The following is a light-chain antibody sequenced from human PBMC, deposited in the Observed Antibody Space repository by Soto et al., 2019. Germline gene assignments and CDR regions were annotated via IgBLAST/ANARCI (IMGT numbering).Light chain of an antibody. Sequence: IQMTQSPSTLSASVGDRVTITCRASQSISSWLAWYQQKPGKAPKLLIYAASSLQSGVPSRFSGSGSGTDFTLTISSLQPEDFATYYCQQANSFPTFGQGTRLEIK. CDR3: QQANSFPT. V-gene: IGKV1-12*01. CDR1: QSISSW. J-gene: IGKJ5*01. CDR2: AAS.